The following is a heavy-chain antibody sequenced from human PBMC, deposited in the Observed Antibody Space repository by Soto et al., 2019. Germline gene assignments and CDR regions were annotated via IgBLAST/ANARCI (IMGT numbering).Heavy chain of an antibody. V-gene: IGHV1-18*01. CDR2: ISAYNGNT. CDR3: AREDPGYCSGGSCPDAFDI. D-gene: IGHD2-15*01. Sequence: GASVKVSCKASGYTFTSYGISWVRQAPGQGLEWMGWISAYNGNTNYAQKLQGRVTMTTDTSTSTAYMELRSLRSDDTAVYYCAREDPGYCSGGSCPDAFDIWGQGTMVTVS. CDR1: GYTFTSYG. J-gene: IGHJ3*02.